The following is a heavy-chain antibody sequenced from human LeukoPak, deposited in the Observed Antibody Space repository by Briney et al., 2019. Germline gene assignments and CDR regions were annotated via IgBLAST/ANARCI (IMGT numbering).Heavy chain of an antibody. D-gene: IGHD4-17*01. CDR3: AKDLATTVTALGAFDI. J-gene: IGHJ3*02. CDR1: GFTFSSYA. Sequence: GGSLRLSCAASGFTFSSYAMSWVRQAPGKGLEWVSAISGSGGSTYYADSVKGRFTISRDNSKNTLYLQMNSLRAEDTAVYYCAKDLATTVTALGAFDIWGQGTMVTVSS. CDR2: ISGSGGST. V-gene: IGHV3-23*01.